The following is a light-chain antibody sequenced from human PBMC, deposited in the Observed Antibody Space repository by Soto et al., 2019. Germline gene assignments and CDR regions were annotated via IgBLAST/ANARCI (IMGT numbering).Light chain of an antibody. CDR2: DAS. J-gene: IGKJ4*01. V-gene: IGKV1-33*01. CDR1: QDISNY. Sequence: DIQMTQSPSSLSPSVGDRVTITCQASQDISNYLNWYQQKPGKAPKLLIYDASDLETGVPSRFSGGGSGTDFTFTISRLQPEDIATYYCQQYDNLLTFGGGTKVEIK. CDR3: QQYDNLLT.